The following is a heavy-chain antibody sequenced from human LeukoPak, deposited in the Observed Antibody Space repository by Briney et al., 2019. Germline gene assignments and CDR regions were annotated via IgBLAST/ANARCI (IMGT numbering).Heavy chain of an antibody. V-gene: IGHV1-69*13. Sequence: GASVKVSCKASGGTFSSYAISWVRQAPGQGLEWMGGIIPIFGTANYAQKFQGRVTITADESTSTAYMELSSLRSEDTAMYYCAREREMATIPFDYWGQGTLVTVSS. CDR3: AREREMATIPFDY. CDR1: GGTFSSYA. CDR2: IIPIFGTA. D-gene: IGHD5-24*01. J-gene: IGHJ4*02.